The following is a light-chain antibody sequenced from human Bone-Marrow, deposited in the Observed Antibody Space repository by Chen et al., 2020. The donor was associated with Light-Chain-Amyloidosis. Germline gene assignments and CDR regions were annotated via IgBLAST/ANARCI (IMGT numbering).Light chain of an antibody. J-gene: IGLJ3*02. Sequence: QSALTQPRSVSGSPGQSVTISCTGTSSDVGGYNYVSWYQHHPGKAPKFIIYDVTKRPSGVPGRFAGSKSGDTASRTISGLQAEDEADYYCCEYAGGYWVCGGGTKLTVL. CDR1: SSDVGGYNY. CDR3: CEYAGGYWV. V-gene: IGLV2-11*01. CDR2: DVT.